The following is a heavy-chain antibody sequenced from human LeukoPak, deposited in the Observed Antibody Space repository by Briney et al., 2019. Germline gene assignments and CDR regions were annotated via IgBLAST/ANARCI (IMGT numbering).Heavy chain of an antibody. D-gene: IGHD6-19*01. J-gene: IGHJ4*02. Sequence: GASVKVSCKASGGTFSSYTISWVRQPPGQGLEWMGRIIPILGIANYAQKFQGRVTITADNSTSTAYMELSSLRSEDTAVYFCARAPSSHSSGWYGVDYWGQGTLVTVSS. CDR3: ARAPSSHSSGWYGVDY. CDR2: IIPILGIA. CDR1: GGTFSSYT. V-gene: IGHV1-69*02.